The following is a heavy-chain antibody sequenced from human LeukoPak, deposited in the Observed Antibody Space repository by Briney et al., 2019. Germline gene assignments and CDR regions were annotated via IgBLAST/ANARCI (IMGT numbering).Heavy chain of an antibody. Sequence: GGSLRLSCAVSGITLSNYGMSWVRQAPGKGLERVAGISDSGGSTTYADSVKGRFTISRDNPKNTLFLQMNSLRVEDTAVYFCAKRGVVIRVILVGFHKQAYYFDSWGQGALVTVSS. J-gene: IGHJ4*02. CDR3: AKRGVVIRVILVGFHKQAYYFDS. CDR1: GITLSNYG. V-gene: IGHV3-23*01. CDR2: ISDSGGST. D-gene: IGHD3-22*01.